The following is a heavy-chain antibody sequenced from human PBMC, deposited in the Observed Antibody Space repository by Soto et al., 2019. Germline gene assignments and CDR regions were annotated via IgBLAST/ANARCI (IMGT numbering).Heavy chain of an antibody. D-gene: IGHD1-7*01. CDR2: IYYSGST. CDR1: GGSISSGGYY. CDR3: ARGAQTRSDAFDI. Sequence: PSETLSLTCTVSGGSISSGGYYWSWIRQHPGKGLEWIGYIYYSGSTYYNPSLKSRVTISVDTSKNQFSLKLSSVTAADTAVYYCARGAQTRSDAFDIWGQGTMVTVSS. V-gene: IGHV4-31*03. J-gene: IGHJ3*02.